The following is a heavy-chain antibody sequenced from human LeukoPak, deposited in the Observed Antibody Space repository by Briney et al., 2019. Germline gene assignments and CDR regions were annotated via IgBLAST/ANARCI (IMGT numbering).Heavy chain of an antibody. CDR2: IYYSGST. D-gene: IGHD3-3*01. J-gene: IGHJ5*02. CDR1: GGSVSSGGYS. Sequence: PSETLSLTCAVSGGSVSSGGYSWSWIRQPPGKGLEWIGYIYYSGSTYYNPSLKSRVTISVDTSKNQFSLKLSSVTAADTAVYYCARDPDSDTLYNWFDPWGQGTLVTVSS. V-gene: IGHV4-30-4*07. CDR3: ARDPDSDTLYNWFDP.